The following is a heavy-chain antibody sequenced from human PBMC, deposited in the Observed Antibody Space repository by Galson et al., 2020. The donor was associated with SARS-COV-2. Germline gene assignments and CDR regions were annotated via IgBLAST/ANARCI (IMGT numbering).Heavy chain of an antibody. J-gene: IGHJ4*02. Sequence: SLKISCAASGFTFDDYAMQWVRQAPGNGLEWVSGISWNRGSIGYADSVKGRFTISRDNAKNSLSLQMNSLKAEDTALYYCAKDIGDSRGGIDYWGQGTLVTVSS. CDR3: AKDIGDSRGGIDY. CDR1: GFTFDDYA. CDR2: ISWNRGSI. V-gene: IGHV3-9*01. D-gene: IGHD2-15*01.